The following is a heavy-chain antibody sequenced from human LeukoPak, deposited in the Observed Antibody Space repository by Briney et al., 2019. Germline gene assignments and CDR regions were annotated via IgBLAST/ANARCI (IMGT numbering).Heavy chain of an antibody. CDR1: GGSFSGYY. J-gene: IGHJ4*02. V-gene: IGHV4-34*01. CDR3: ARRYSSSSLWAY. CDR2: INHSGST. D-gene: IGHD6-6*01. Sequence: PSETLSLTCAVYGGSFSGYYWSWIRQPPGKGLEWIGEINHSGSTNYNPSLNSRVTISVDTSKNQFSLKLSSVTAADTAVYYCARRYSSSSLWAYWGQGTLVTVSS.